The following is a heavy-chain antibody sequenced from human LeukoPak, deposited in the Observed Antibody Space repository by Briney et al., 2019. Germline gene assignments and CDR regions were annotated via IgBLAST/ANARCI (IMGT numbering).Heavy chain of an antibody. CDR1: GFTFDDYA. Sequence: GGSLRLSCAASGFTFDDYAMHWVRQAPGQGLEWVSGISWNSGSIGYADSVKGRFTISRDNAKNSLYLQMNSLRAEDTALYYCAKDSSHYYYDSSGYYYFDYWGQGTLVTVSS. D-gene: IGHD3-22*01. CDR3: AKDSSHYYYDSSGYYYFDY. J-gene: IGHJ4*02. V-gene: IGHV3-9*01. CDR2: ISWNSGSI.